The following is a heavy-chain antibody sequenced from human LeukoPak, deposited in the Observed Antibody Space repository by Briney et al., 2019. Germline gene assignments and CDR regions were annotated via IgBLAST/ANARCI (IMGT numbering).Heavy chain of an antibody. D-gene: IGHD3-9*01. J-gene: IGHJ6*02. Sequence: GGSLRFSCAASGFTFSSYEMNWVRQAPGKGLGWVSYISSSGSTIYYADSVKGRFTISRDNAKNSLYLQMNSLRAEDTAVYYCARRPRYYDILTGSYYYYGMDVWGQGTTVTVSS. CDR1: GFTFSSYE. V-gene: IGHV3-48*03. CDR2: ISSSGSTI. CDR3: ARRPRYYDILTGSYYYYGMDV.